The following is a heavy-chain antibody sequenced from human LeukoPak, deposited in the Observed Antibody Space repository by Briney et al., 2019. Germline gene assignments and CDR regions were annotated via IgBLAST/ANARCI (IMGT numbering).Heavy chain of an antibody. CDR1: GFTFSSYA. V-gene: IGHV3-23*01. D-gene: IGHD6-6*01. Sequence: GGSLRLSCAASGFTFSSYAMSWVRQAPGKGLEWVSAISGSGGSTYYADSVKGRCTISRANSKNTLYLQMNSLRAEDTAVYYCAKERDSSSVFDPWGQGTLVTVSS. CDR3: AKERDSSSVFDP. J-gene: IGHJ5*02. CDR2: ISGSGGST.